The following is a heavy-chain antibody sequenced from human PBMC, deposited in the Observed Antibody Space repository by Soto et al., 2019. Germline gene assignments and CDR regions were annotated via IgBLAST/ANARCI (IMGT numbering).Heavy chain of an antibody. CDR3: ARAVGIPGSASYYYGVDV. CDR1: GASISSSHW. V-gene: IGHV4-4*02. Sequence: QVQLQESGPGLVQPSGTLSLTCVVSGASISSSHWWTWVRQTPGRGLEWIGEIYHNGVSNSNPSLKSRVTLSVDKSKKHFSLHVSPVTAADTGVYYCARAVGIPGSASYYYGVDVWGQGATVTVSS. D-gene: IGHD3-10*01. CDR2: IYHNGVS. J-gene: IGHJ6*02.